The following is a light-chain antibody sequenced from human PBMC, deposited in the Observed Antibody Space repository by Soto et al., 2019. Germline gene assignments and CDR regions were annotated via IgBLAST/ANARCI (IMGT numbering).Light chain of an antibody. V-gene: IGKV1-39*01. J-gene: IGKJ5*01. CDR3: QQSYSTPIT. CDR2: AAS. Sequence: DIQLTQSPSSLSASVGDSVTITCRASYSISNYLNWYQPRPGKAPDLLIYAASTLQSGVPSRFSGSESGTEFTLTISSLQPEDSATYYCQQSYSTPITFGRGTRLEIK. CDR1: YSISNY.